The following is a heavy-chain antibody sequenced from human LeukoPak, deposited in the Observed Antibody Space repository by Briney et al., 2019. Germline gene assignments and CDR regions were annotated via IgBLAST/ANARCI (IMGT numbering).Heavy chain of an antibody. J-gene: IGHJ4*02. D-gene: IGHD2-2*01. V-gene: IGHV4-34*01. CDR1: GGSFSGYY. CDR2: INHSGST. CDR3: ARWGYCSSTSCQNFDY. Sequence: SGTLSPTCAVYGGSFSGYYWSWIRQPPGKGLEWIGEINHSGSTNYNPSLKSRVTISVDTSKNQFSLKLSSVTAADTAVYYCARWGYCSSTSCQNFDYWGQGTLVTVSS.